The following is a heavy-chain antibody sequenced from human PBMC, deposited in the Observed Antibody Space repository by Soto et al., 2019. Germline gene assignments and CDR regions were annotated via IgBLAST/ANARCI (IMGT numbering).Heavy chain of an antibody. Sequence: SLSLTCTVSRVSISSGAYYWSWIRQHPGKGLGWIGYIYYSGSTYYNPSLKSRVTISVDTSKNQFSLKLSSVTDADTAVYYCARLTEDIVVVPAAMIGFEPWGQGTLVTVSS. CDR2: IYYSGST. D-gene: IGHD2-2*01. CDR3: ARLTEDIVVVPAAMIGFEP. J-gene: IGHJ5*02. CDR1: RVSISSGAYY. V-gene: IGHV4-31*03.